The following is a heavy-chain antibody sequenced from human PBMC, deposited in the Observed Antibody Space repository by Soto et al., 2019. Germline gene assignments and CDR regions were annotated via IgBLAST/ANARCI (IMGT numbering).Heavy chain of an antibody. Sequence: EVQMVESGGGLIQPGGSLRLSCAASGFTVSSNYMSWIRQAPGKGLEWVSVLYSGGSTYYADSVKGRFTISRDNSKNTLYLQMNSLRVEDTAVYYCARGRDYGDFVYDNWGQGTLVIVSS. CDR2: LYSGGST. CDR3: ARGRDYGDFVYDN. D-gene: IGHD4-17*01. CDR1: GFTVSSNY. V-gene: IGHV3-53*01. J-gene: IGHJ4*02.